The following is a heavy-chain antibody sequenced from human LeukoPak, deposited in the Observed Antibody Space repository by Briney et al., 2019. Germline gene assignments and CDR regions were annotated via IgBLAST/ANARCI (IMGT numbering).Heavy chain of an antibody. V-gene: IGHV1-69*05. CDR2: TIPIFGTA. CDR1: GGTFSSYA. J-gene: IGHJ6*03. CDR3: ARDSGDCTNGVCSGYYYYYYMDV. D-gene: IGHD2-8*01. Sequence: SVKVSCKASGGTFSSYAISWVRQAPGQGLEWMGRTIPIFGTANYAQKFQGRVTMTRDTSTSTVYMELSSLRSEDTAVYYCARDSGDCTNGVCSGYYYYYYMDVWGKGTTVTVSS.